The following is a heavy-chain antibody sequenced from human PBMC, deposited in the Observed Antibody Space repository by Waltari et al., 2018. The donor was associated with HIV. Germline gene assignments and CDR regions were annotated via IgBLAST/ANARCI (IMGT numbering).Heavy chain of an antibody. CDR2: VNHVGRT. V-gene: IGHV4-34*01. Sequence: QVHLEQWGTGLLRPSETLSLTCAVYGGSFSGFSRSWIRPSPGRGLDWIGEVNHVGRTNYSPSLKGRVTVSVDTSKNQFSLTMRSVTAADTAVYYCARDSAPGLAVDDDDGEFFYYGLDVWGQGTTVTVSS. D-gene: IGHD6-19*01. CDR3: ARDSAPGLAVDDDDGEFFYYGLDV. CDR1: GGSFSGFS. J-gene: IGHJ6*01.